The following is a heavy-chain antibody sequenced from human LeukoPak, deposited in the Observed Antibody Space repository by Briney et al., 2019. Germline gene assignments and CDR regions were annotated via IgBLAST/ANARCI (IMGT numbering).Heavy chain of an antibody. D-gene: IGHD2-2*01. CDR2: ISGSGGST. V-gene: IGHV3-23*01. CDR1: GFTFSSYA. J-gene: IGHJ4*02. CDR3: AKDLGYCSSTSCFLDY. Sequence: GGSLRLSCAASGFTFSSYAMSWVRQAPGKGLELVSAISGSGGSTYYADSVKGRFTISRVNSKNTLYLQMNSLRAEGTAVYYCAKDLGYCSSTSCFLDYWGQGTLVTVSS.